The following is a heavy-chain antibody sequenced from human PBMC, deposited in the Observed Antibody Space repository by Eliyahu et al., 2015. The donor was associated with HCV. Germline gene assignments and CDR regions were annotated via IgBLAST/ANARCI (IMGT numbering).Heavy chain of an antibody. CDR3: ARVPEITMVRGRGMDV. Sequence: QVQLQQWGAGLLKPSETLSLTCAVYGGSFSGYYWSWIRQPPGKGLEWIGEINHSGSTNYNPSLKSRVTISVDTSKNQFSLKLSSVTAADTAVYYCARVPEITMVRGRGMDVWGQGTTVTVSS. CDR1: GGSFSGYY. V-gene: IGHV4-34*01. J-gene: IGHJ6*02. CDR2: INHSGST. D-gene: IGHD3-10*01.